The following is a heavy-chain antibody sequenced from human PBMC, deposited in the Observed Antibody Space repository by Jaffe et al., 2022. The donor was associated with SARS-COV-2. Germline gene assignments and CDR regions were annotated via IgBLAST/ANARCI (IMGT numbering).Heavy chain of an antibody. CDR1: GFTFSSYA. CDR3: ARGLAYCGGDCYGDYYYYGMDV. D-gene: IGHD2-21*02. CDR2: ISYDGSNK. V-gene: IGHV3-30-3*01. Sequence: QVQLVESGGGVVQPGRSLRLSCAASGFTFSSYAMHWVRQAPGKGLEWVAVISYDGSNKYYADSVKGRFTISRDNSKNTLYLQMNSLRAEDTAVYYCARGLAYCGGDCYGDYYYYGMDVWGQGTTVTVSS. J-gene: IGHJ6*02.